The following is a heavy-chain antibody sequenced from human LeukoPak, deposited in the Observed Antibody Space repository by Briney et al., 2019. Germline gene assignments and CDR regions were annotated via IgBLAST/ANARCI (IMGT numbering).Heavy chain of an antibody. V-gene: IGHV4-39*02. J-gene: IGHJ6*03. CDR3: ARDQDSTHYYYYYYMDV. CDR1: GGSIFSSNSY. Sequence: SETLSLTCTVSGGSIFSSNSYWGWIRQPPGKGLEWIGSIYYSGNTYYNASLKSRVTISVDTSKNQFSLKLNSVTAADTAVYYCARDQDSTHYYYYYYMDVWGKGTTVTVSS. CDR2: IYYSGNT. D-gene: IGHD2-15*01.